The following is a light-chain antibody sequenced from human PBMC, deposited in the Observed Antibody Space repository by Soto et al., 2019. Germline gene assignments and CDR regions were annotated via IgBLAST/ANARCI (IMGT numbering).Light chain of an antibody. CDR2: DNN. CDR3: GTWDNNLSAGV. V-gene: IGLV1-51*01. J-gene: IGLJ1*01. CDR1: ASNIGSNS. Sequence: QSVLTQPPSVSAAPGQKVTISCSGSASNIGSNSLSWYQQFPGSSPKLLIYDNNKRPPGIPDRFSGSKSDTSATLAITGLQTGDEADYYCGTWDNNLSAGVLGAGTKVTVL.